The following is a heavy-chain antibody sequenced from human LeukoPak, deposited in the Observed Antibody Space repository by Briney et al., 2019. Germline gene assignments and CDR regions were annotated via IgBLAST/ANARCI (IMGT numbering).Heavy chain of an antibody. J-gene: IGHJ4*02. V-gene: IGHV3-15*01. CDR3: TSLTYYDILTGDY. Sequence: GGSLRLSCAASGFTFSNAWMSWVRQAPGKGLEWVGRTKSKTGGGTTDYAAPVKGRFTISRDDSKNTLYLQMNSLKTEDTAVYYCTSLTYYDILTGDYWGQGTLVTVSS. CDR2: TKSKTGGGTT. D-gene: IGHD3-9*01. CDR1: GFTFSNAW.